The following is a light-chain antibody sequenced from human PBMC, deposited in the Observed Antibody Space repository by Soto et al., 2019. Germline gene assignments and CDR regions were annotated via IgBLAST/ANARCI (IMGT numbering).Light chain of an antibody. J-gene: IGLJ3*02. V-gene: IGLV2-14*01. CDR3: SSYTSSSTIWV. Sequence: QSVLTQPASVSWSPGHSITISCTGTSSDVGGYNYVSWYQQHPGKAPKLMIYEVSNRPSGVSNRFSGSKSGNTASLTISGLQAEDEDDYYCSSYTSSSTIWVFGGGTKVTV. CDR2: EVS. CDR1: SSDVGGYNY.